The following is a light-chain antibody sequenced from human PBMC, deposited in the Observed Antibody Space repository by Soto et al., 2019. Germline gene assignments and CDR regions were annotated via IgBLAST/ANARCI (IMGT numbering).Light chain of an antibody. J-gene: IGKJ4*01. CDR1: QGIRKD. V-gene: IGKV1-6*01. CDR3: LQDDNYPLT. Sequence: AIQMTQSPSSLSASVGDRVTITCRASQGIRKDLGWYQQKPGKAPELLIYAASSLHSGVPSRFSGSGSGTDFSLTISSLQPEDFATYYFLQDDNYPLTFGGGTKVEIK. CDR2: AAS.